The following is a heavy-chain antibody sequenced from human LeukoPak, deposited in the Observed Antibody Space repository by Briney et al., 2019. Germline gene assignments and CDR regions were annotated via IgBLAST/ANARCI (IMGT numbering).Heavy chain of an antibody. CDR3: AYNKGRNMDV. J-gene: IGHJ6*03. CDR2: IYWDDDK. CDR1: GFSLTTSGVG. Sequence: SGPTLVKPTQTLTLTCTFSGFSLTTSGVGVGWIRQPPGKALEWLGIIYWDDDKRYSPSVRSRLTISKDTSKNQVVLTMTNMDPVDTATYYCAYNKGRNMDVWGKGTTVTVSS. V-gene: IGHV2-5*02. D-gene: IGHD2-15*01.